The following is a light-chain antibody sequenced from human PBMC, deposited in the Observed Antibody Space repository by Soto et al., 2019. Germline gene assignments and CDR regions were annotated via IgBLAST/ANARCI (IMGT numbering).Light chain of an antibody. Sequence: QSVLTQPASVSGSPGQSITISCTGTSSDVGGYKFVSWYQQHPGKAPKLMIYEVSNRPSGVSNRFSGSKSGNTASLTISGLQAEDEADYYCSSYTTSRTRVFGGGTKLTVL. V-gene: IGLV2-14*01. CDR2: EVS. CDR3: SSYTTSRTRV. J-gene: IGLJ3*02. CDR1: SSDVGGYKF.